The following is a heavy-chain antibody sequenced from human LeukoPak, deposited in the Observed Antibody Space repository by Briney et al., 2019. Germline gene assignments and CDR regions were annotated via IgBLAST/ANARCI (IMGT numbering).Heavy chain of an antibody. D-gene: IGHD5-18*01. J-gene: IGHJ4*02. CDR2: IFGSGGSP. Sequence: PGGSLRLSCEAPGFTFGSHAMYWVRQAPGKGLEWVAGIFGSGGSPHYADSVKGRFTISRDNSRNTVYLQINSLRADDTAVYYCGKTTVGYSSGQKPAWPVDYWGQGTLVTVSS. V-gene: IGHV3-23*01. CDR1: GFTFGSHA. CDR3: GKTTVGYSSGQKPAWPVDY.